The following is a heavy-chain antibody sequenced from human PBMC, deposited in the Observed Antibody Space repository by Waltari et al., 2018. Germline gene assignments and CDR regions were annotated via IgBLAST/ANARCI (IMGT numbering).Heavy chain of an antibody. D-gene: IGHD3-3*01. J-gene: IGHJ5*02. CDR2: KPYDGSTE. CDR1: GFSLSGFS. V-gene: IGHV3-30*04. Sequence: LVESGGGVVQPGRSLRLSCSASGFSLSGFSMHWVRQAPGKGLEWVAVKPYDGSTEYYADSVKGRFTISRDSSKNTVYLQMDNPRPEDTAVYFCARDPHDLWSGSNWFDPWGQGTLVTVSS. CDR3: ARDPHDLWSGSNWFDP.